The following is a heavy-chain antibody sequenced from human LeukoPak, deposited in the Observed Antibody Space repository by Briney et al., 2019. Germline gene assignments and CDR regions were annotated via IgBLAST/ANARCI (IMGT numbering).Heavy chain of an antibody. D-gene: IGHD3-10*01. CDR3: AKEYDSGGYGAYFDH. V-gene: IGHV3-30*18. CDR2: ISSDGRTK. CDR1: KFTFSNYG. J-gene: IGHJ4*02. Sequence: GGSLRLSCTASKFTFSNYGMQWVRQAPGKGLEWVAVISSDGRTKYYGDSVKGRFTLSRYNPRNTLDLQMNSLGPEDTAVYYCAKEYDSGGYGAYFDHWGRGTLVTVSS.